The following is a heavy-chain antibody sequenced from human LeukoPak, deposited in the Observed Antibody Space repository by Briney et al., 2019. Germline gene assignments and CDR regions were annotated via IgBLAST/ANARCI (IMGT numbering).Heavy chain of an antibody. V-gene: IGHV3-74*01. J-gene: IGHJ5*02. CDR2: IDEDGKTI. D-gene: IGHD3-3*01. CDR3: VSDLCGGDDQ. CDR1: GFTFNSYW. Sequence: GGSLRLSCAASGFTFNSYWMHWARQAPGKGLVWVSRIDEDGKTIDYPDSVKGRFTISRDNAKDTLYLQMRSLRDEDTAVYYCVSDLCGGDDQWGRGTLVTVSS.